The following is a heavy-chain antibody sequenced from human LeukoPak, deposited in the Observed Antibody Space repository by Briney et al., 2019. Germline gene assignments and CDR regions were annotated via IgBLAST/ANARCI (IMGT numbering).Heavy chain of an antibody. V-gene: IGHV3-23*01. D-gene: IGHD5-18*01. CDR3: ARDERWIQFNY. CDR2: IVGSGVTT. CDR1: GFTFSIYW. J-gene: IGHJ4*02. Sequence: GGSLRLSCAASGFTFSIYWMSWVRQAPGKGLEWVSGIVGSGVTTYYADSVKGRFTISRDNSKNTLYLHMNGLRVEDTAIYYCARDERWIQFNYWGQGTLVTVSS.